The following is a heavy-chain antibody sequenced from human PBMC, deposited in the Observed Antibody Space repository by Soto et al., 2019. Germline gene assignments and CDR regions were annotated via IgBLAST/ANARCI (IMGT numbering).Heavy chain of an antibody. Sequence: GGSLRLSCAASGFTFSSYGMHWVRQAPGKGLEWVAVIWYDGSNKYYADSVKGRFTISRDNSKNTLYLQMNSLRAEDTAVYYCARDRGSSSHPAGMDVWGQGTPVTVSS. J-gene: IGHJ6*02. CDR1: GFTFSSYG. D-gene: IGHD6-6*01. CDR3: ARDRGSSSHPAGMDV. V-gene: IGHV3-33*01. CDR2: IWYDGSNK.